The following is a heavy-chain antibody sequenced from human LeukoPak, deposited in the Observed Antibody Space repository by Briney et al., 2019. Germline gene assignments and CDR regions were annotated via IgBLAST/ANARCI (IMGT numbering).Heavy chain of an antibody. CDR1: GFTFSNYG. V-gene: IGHV3-66*01. Sequence: PGGSLRLSCAASGFTFSNYGMNWVRQAPGKGLEWVSIIYSGGTTYHADPVKGRFTISRDNSKNTLYVQMNSLRVEDTAVYYCARGRHYDSSGYPLFDYWGQGTLVTVSS. J-gene: IGHJ4*02. D-gene: IGHD3-22*01. CDR3: ARGRHYDSSGYPLFDY. CDR2: IYSGGTT.